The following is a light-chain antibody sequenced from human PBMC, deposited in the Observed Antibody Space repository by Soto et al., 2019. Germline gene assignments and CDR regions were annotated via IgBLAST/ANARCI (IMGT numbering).Light chain of an antibody. Sequence: QAVVTQEPSLTVSPGGTVTLTCGSSTGPVTSGHYPYWFQQKLGQAPRTLIYDTSNKHSWTPARFSGSLLGGKAALTLSGAQPEDEADYYCFLSYRGARVFGGGTKHTVL. CDR2: DTS. J-gene: IGLJ3*02. CDR1: TGPVTSGHY. V-gene: IGLV7-46*01. CDR3: FLSYRGARV.